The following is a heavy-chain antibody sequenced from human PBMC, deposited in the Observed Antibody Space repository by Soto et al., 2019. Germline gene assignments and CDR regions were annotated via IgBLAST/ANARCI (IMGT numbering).Heavy chain of an antibody. CDR3: ASYSSSPRSVGYYYYYGMDV. CDR1: GGSISSGDYY. D-gene: IGHD6-6*01. V-gene: IGHV4-30-4*01. Sequence: PSETLSLTCTVSGGSISSGDYYWSWIRQPPGKGLEWIGYIYYSGSTYYNPSLKSRVTISVDTSKNQFSLKLSSVTAADTAVYHCASYSSSPRSVGYYYYYGMDVWGQGTTVTVSS. J-gene: IGHJ6*02. CDR2: IYYSGST.